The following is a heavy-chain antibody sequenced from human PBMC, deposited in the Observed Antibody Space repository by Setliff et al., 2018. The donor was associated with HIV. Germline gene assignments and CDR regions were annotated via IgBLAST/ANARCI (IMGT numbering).Heavy chain of an antibody. D-gene: IGHD5-18*01. CDR1: GDSISSDNYS. J-gene: IGHJ5*02. CDR2: INHSGST. CDR3: ARKGLRVGYTALYNWFDP. Sequence: SETLSLTCIVSGDSISSDNYSWDWIRQPPGKGLDWIGEINHSGSTNYSPSLKSRVTISVDTSKNQFSLKVTSVTAADTAVYYCARKGLRVGYTALYNWFDPWGQGTLVTVSS. V-gene: IGHV4-39*07.